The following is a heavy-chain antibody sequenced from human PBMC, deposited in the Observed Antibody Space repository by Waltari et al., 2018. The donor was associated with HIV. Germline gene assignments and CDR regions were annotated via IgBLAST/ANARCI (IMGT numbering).Heavy chain of an antibody. J-gene: IGHJ6*02. D-gene: IGHD3-16*01. Sequence: QLHLQQSGPGLVNPSETLSLSCTVSGGSISRRNYYLGWIRQPPGMGLEWIGSIYYSGSTYYKPSLKRRVTVSVDTSRNQFSLKLYSVTAADTAVYYCTSGGVGSTEDFYYGMDVWGQGTTVTVSS. CDR3: TSGGVGSTEDFYYGMDV. CDR1: GGSISRRNYY. CDR2: IYYSGST. V-gene: IGHV4-39*01.